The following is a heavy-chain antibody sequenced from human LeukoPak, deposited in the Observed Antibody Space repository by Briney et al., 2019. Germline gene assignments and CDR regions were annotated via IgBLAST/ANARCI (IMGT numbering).Heavy chain of an antibody. V-gene: IGHV4-61*02. D-gene: IGHD2-2*01. J-gene: IGHJ3*02. Sequence: PSETQSLTCTVSGGSISSGSYYWSWIRQPAGKGLEWIGRIYTSGSTNYNPSLKSRVTISVDTSKNQFSLRLSSVTAADTAVYYCARGYHSDAFDIWGQGTMVTVSS. CDR1: GGSISSGSYY. CDR2: IYTSGST. CDR3: ARGYHSDAFDI.